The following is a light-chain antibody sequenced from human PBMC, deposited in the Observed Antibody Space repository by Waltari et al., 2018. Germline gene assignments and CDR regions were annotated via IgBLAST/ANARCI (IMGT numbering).Light chain of an antibody. CDR2: DVS. CDR3: CSYAGSYTYV. V-gene: IGLV2-11*01. Sequence: QSALTQPRSVSGSPGLSVTVSCTGTSSDVGGYDYVSWYQQHPGKAPKLIIYDVSTRPSGVPDRFSGAKSGNTASLTISGLQAEDEADYSCCSYAGSYTYVFGTGTKVTVL. CDR1: SSDVGGYDY. J-gene: IGLJ1*01.